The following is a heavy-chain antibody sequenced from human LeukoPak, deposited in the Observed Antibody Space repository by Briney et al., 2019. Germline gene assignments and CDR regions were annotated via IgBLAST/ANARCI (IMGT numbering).Heavy chain of an antibody. CDR2: IWYDGSNK. Sequence: PGGSLRLSCAASGFTFSSHGMHGVRPPPGKGGEGVAVIWYDGSNKYHADSVKGRFTISRDNSKNTLYLQVNSLRAEDRAVYYCAKDLSTATDAFDIWGQGTMVTVSS. J-gene: IGHJ3*02. CDR3: AKDLSTATDAFDI. V-gene: IGHV3-33*06. CDR1: GFTFSSHG. D-gene: IGHD6-25*01.